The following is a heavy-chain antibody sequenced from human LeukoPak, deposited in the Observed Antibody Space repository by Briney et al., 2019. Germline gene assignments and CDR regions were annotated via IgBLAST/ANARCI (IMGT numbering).Heavy chain of an antibody. V-gene: IGHV3-48*01. D-gene: IGHD2-15*01. J-gene: IGHJ5*02. CDR1: GFTFSSYS. CDR3: ARAGYCSGGSCIRPFDP. Sequence: GGSLRLSCAASGFTFSSYSMNWVRQAPGKGLEWVSYITSSGSTIYYADSVKGRFTISRDNAKNSLSLQMNSLRAEDTAVYYCARAGYCSGGSCIRPFDPWGQGTLVTVSS. CDR2: ITSSGSTI.